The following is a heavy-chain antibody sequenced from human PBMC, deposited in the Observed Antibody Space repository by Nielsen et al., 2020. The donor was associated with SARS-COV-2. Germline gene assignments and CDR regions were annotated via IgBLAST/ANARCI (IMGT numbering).Heavy chain of an antibody. CDR1: GFSFNTHA. Sequence: GGSLRLSCAASGFSFNTHAMHWVRQAPGKGLEWVAVISYDGSNKYYADSVKGRFTISRDNSKNTLYLQMNSLRAEDTAVYYCARDIHCSSTSCYGMDVWGQGTTVTVSS. D-gene: IGHD2-2*01. CDR2: ISYDGSNK. V-gene: IGHV3-30-3*01. J-gene: IGHJ6*02. CDR3: ARDIHCSSTSCYGMDV.